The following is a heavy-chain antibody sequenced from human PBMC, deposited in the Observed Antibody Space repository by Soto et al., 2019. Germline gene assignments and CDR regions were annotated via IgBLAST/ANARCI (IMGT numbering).Heavy chain of an antibody. V-gene: IGHV4-30-4*01. Sequence: PSETLSLTCTVSGGSISSGDYYWSWIRQPPGKGLEWIGYIYYSGSTYYNPSLKSRVTISVDTSKNQFSLKLSSVTAADTAVYYCARDRFVYGSGSGDFDYWGQGTLVTVSS. CDR2: IYYSGST. D-gene: IGHD3-10*01. CDR3: ARDRFVYGSGSGDFDY. CDR1: GGSISSGDYY. J-gene: IGHJ4*02.